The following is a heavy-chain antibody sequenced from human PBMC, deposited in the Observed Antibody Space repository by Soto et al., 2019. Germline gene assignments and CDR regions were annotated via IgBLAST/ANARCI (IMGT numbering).Heavy chain of an antibody. V-gene: IGHV1-18*01. CDR2: ISAYNGNT. Sequence: ASVKVSCKASGYTFTSYGISWVRQAPGQGLEWMGGISAYNGNTNYAQKLQGRVTMTTDTSTSTAYMEVRSLRSDDTAVYYCASVRGMGIYGDYAYYYYYGMDVWGQGTTVTVSS. D-gene: IGHD4-17*01. J-gene: IGHJ6*02. CDR3: ASVRGMGIYGDYAYYYYYGMDV. CDR1: GYTFTSYG.